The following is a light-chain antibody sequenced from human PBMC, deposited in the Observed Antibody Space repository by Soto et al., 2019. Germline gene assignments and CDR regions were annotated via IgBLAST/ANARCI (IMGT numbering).Light chain of an antibody. Sequence: QSALTQPPSVFGSPGQSLTISCTGTSSDVGGYNYVSWYHHHPGKAPKLIIYEVFKRPSGVPDRFSGSKSGNTASLTISGLQAEDEADYYCSSYAGSDSVLFGGGTKVTVL. V-gene: IGLV2-8*01. CDR3: SSYAGSDSVL. J-gene: IGLJ3*02. CDR1: SSDVGGYNY. CDR2: EVF.